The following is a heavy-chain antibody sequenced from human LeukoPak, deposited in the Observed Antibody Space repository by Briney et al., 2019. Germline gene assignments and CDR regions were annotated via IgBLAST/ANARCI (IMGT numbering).Heavy chain of an antibody. J-gene: IGHJ4*02. CDR2: INPNSGGT. CDR1: GYTFTGYY. Sequence: ASVKVSCKASGYTFTGYYMHWVRQAPGQGLEWMGWINPNSGGTNYAQKFQGRVTMTRDTSIATAYMELSRLRSDDTAVYYCARDQGEMATVPDYSGQGTLVTVSS. CDR3: ARDQGEMATVPDY. D-gene: IGHD5-24*01. V-gene: IGHV1-2*02.